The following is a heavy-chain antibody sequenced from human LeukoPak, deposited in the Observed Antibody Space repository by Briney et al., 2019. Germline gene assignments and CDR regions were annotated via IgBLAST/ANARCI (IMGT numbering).Heavy chain of an antibody. CDR2: ISFDVSNA. CDR1: RFTSSGYG. Sequence: GRSLRLSSAASRFTSSGYGMIWVRQAPGRGQWWVAVISFDVSNAFYADSVKGRFTISRDNSKNTLYLQLSSLRAEDTAVCYCARDRGDCSGGSCYSDYFDYWGQGTLVTVSS. J-gene: IGHJ4*02. CDR3: ARDRGDCSGGSCYSDYFDY. V-gene: IGHV3-33*01. D-gene: IGHD2-15*01.